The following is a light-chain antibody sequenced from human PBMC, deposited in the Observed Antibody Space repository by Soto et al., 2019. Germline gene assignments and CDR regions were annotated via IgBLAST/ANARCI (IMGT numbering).Light chain of an antibody. CDR2: EVT. Sequence: QSVLTQPPSPSGSPGQSVPISCTGTSSDVGGHNFVSWYQQHPGKAPKFLIYEVTKRPSGVPDRFSGSKSGITASLTVSGLQADEEAYYYCSAYAGNNNPVIFGGGTKVTVL. V-gene: IGLV2-8*01. CDR3: SAYAGNNNPVI. J-gene: IGLJ2*01. CDR1: SSDVGGHNF.